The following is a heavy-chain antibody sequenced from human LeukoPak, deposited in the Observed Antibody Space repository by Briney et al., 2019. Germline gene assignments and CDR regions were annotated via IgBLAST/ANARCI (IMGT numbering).Heavy chain of an antibody. CDR1: GGSFSGYY. J-gene: IGHJ3*02. V-gene: IGHV4-34*01. CDR2: INHSGST. Sequence: PSETLSLTCAVYGGSFSGYYWSWIRQPPGKGLEWIGEINHSGSTNYNPSLKSRVTISVDTSKNQFSLKLSSVTAADTAVYYCASYGDYSPGAFDIWGQGTMVTVSS. D-gene: IGHD4-17*01. CDR3: ASYGDYSPGAFDI.